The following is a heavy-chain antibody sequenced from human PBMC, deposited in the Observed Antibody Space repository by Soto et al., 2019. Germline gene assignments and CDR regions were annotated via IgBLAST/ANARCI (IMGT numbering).Heavy chain of an antibody. CDR3: ARDKSPYSSGWHNRHFDY. Sequence: QVQLVESGGGVVQPGRSLRLYCAASGFTFSTYAMHWVRQAPGKGLEWVAVISYDGSNKYYADSVKGRFTISRDNSKNTXXLQMNSLRAEDTAVYYCARDKSPYSSGWHNRHFDYWGQGTLVTVSS. CDR2: ISYDGSNK. CDR1: GFTFSTYA. J-gene: IGHJ4*02. V-gene: IGHV3-30-3*01. D-gene: IGHD6-19*01.